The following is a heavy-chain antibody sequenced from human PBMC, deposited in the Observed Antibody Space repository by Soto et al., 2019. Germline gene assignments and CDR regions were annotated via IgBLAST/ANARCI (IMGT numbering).Heavy chain of an antibody. Sequence: GGSLRLSFAASGFTFSSYELNWVRQAPGKGLEWVSYISSSGSTIYYADSVKGRFTISRDNAKNSLYLQMNSLRAEDTAVYYCARVDDFWSGYYIGFDYWGQGTLVTVSS. D-gene: IGHD3-3*01. CDR3: ARVDDFWSGYYIGFDY. V-gene: IGHV3-48*03. J-gene: IGHJ4*02. CDR2: ISSSGSTI. CDR1: GFTFSSYE.